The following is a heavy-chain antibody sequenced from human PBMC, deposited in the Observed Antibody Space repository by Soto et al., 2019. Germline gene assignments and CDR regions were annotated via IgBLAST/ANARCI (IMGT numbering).Heavy chain of an antibody. D-gene: IGHD3-9*01. Sequence: VQLVESGGGLVKPGGSLRLSCAASGLIFSDYYMSWIRQAPGKGLEWVSYIGSSGSTIYYADSVKGRFTISRDNAKKSLYLQMNRLRVEHTAVYYCARGAVTGYPHYYYAMDVWGQGAMVTVSS. J-gene: IGHJ6*02. CDR3: ARGAVTGYPHYYYAMDV. CDR2: IGSSGSTI. V-gene: IGHV3-11*01. CDR1: GLIFSDYY.